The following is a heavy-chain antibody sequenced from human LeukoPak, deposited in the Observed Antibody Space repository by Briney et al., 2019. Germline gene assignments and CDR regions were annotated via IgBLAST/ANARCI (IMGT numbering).Heavy chain of an antibody. V-gene: IGHV3-20*04. Sequence: GGSLRLSCAASGFPFDDYGMSWVRQAPGKGLEWVSGINWNGGSTGYADSVKGRFTISRDNAKNSLYLQMNSLRAEDTALYYCAREGTVVVAATQYYYYYMDVWGKGTTVTVSS. CDR1: GFPFDDYG. CDR2: INWNGGST. CDR3: AREGTVVVAATQYYYYYMDV. J-gene: IGHJ6*03. D-gene: IGHD2-15*01.